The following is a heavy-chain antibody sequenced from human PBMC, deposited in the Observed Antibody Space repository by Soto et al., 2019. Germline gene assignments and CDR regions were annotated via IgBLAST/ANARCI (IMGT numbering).Heavy chain of an antibody. J-gene: IGHJ6*03. D-gene: IGHD4-17*01. V-gene: IGHV3-30-3*01. CDR1: GFTFSSYA. CDR3: AKEQHDYGDYGPNYYYYYMDV. Sequence: GGSLRLSCAASGFTFSSYAMHWVRQAPGKGLEWVAVIRGSGGNKYYADSVKGRFTISRDNSKNTLYLQMNSLRAEDTAVYYCAKEQHDYGDYGPNYYYYYMDVWGKGTTVTVSS. CDR2: IRGSGGNK.